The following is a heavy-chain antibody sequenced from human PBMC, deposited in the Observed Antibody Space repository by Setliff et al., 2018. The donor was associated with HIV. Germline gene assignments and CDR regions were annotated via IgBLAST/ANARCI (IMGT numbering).Heavy chain of an antibody. V-gene: IGHV4-39*07. CDR2: IFYSGHT. CDR1: GGSISNYY. J-gene: IGHJ4*02. CDR3: ARGVAAAGL. D-gene: IGHD6-13*01. Sequence: SETLSLTCTVSGGSISNYYWAWIRQPPGKGLEWIGNIFYSGHTFYNPSLRSRVTISVDTSKNQFSLKLSSVTAADTAVYYCARGVAAAGLWGQGTLVTVSS.